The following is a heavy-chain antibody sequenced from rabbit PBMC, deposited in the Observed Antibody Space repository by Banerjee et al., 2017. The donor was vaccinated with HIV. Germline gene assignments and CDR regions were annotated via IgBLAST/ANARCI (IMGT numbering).Heavy chain of an antibody. D-gene: IGHD4-2*01. CDR3: ARDGVYTGPFDL. V-gene: IGHV1S45*01. Sequence: QEQLVESGGGLVQPEGSLTLTCTASGFSFSSSYYMCWVRQAPGKGLEWIACIYTGSSGTTYYASWAKGRFTISKTSSTTVTLQMTSLTAADMATYFCARDGVYTGPFDLWGPGTLVTVS. J-gene: IGHJ4*01. CDR1: GFSFSSSYY. CDR2: IYTGSSGTT.